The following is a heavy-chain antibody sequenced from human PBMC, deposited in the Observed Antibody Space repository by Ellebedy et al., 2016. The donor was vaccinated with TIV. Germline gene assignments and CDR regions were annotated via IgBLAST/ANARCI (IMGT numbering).Heavy chain of an antibody. V-gene: IGHV1-69*06. CDR2: IILLFRTT. D-gene: IGHD6-13*01. CDR3: ASDRTDAAGLLDN. J-gene: IGHJ4*02. CDR1: AGTFSSYS. Sequence: AASVKVSCKASAGTFSSYSISWVRQAPGQGPEWMGGIILLFRTTDYAHKFQGRVTITADKSTSTAYMELSSMRSEDKAVYYCASDRTDAAGLLDNWGQGTLVTVSS.